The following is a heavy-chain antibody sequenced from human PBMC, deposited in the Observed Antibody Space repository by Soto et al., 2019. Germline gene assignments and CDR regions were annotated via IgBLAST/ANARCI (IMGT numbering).Heavy chain of an antibody. J-gene: IGHJ4*02. D-gene: IGHD1-26*01. CDR3: ARVAGSPDY. Sequence: GALRLSCASAGFIFTDYLMSWIRRAPGKGLEWVGSIKQDGSETKYVDSVKGRFTISRDNAKNSLFLQMDSLRVEDTALYYCARVAGSPDYWGQGTLVTVAS. CDR1: GFIFTDYL. CDR2: IKQDGSET. V-gene: IGHV3-7*04.